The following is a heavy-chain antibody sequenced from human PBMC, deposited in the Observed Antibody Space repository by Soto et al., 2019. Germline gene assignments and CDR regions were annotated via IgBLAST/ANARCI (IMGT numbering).Heavy chain of an antibody. D-gene: IGHD2-21*02. CDR1: GYTFSTFY. CDR3: ARDQVAYCGGDCYSVGDY. Sequence: QVQLEQSGAEVKKPGASVKVSCKASGYTFSTFYVHWVRQAPGQGLEWMGVINPSAVTTSYAQKFQGRVTMTSDTSTSTVYLEWSSLRSEDTAVYYCARDQVAYCGGDCYSVGDYWGQGTLVTVSS. V-gene: IGHV1-46*01. J-gene: IGHJ4*02. CDR2: INPSAVTT.